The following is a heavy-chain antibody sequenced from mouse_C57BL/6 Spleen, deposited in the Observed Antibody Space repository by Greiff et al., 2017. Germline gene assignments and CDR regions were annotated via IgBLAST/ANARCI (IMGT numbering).Heavy chain of an antibody. CDR1: GYTFTGYW. Sequence: VQLQQPGAELVKPGASVKVSCKASGYTFTGYWMHWVKQRPGQGLEWIGRIYPSDSDTNYNQKFKGKATLTVDKSSSTAYMQISSLTSEDSAVYYCARGGTAVDYWGQGTTLTVSS. J-gene: IGHJ2*01. D-gene: IGHD2-14*01. V-gene: IGHV1-74*01. CDR2: IYPSDSDT. CDR3: ARGGTAVDY.